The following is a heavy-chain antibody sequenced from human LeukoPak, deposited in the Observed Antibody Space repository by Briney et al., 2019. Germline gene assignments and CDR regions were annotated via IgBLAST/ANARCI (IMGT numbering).Heavy chain of an antibody. J-gene: IGHJ6*03. CDR1: GFTFSNHA. V-gene: IGHV3-23*01. D-gene: IGHD1-26*01. Sequence: GGSMRLSCAASGFTFSNHAMSWVRQAPGKGLEWVSGISSSGSSTFFADHVKGRFTISRDNAKNSLYLQMNTLQAEDTAVYYCARRSPGTSSLFYYYMDVWAKGPRSPSP. CDR2: ISSSGSST. CDR3: ARRSPGTSSLFYYYMDV.